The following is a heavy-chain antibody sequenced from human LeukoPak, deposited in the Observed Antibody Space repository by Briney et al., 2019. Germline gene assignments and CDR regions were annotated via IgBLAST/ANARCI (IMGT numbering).Heavy chain of an antibody. Sequence: PSETLSLTCTVSGASISSYYWSWIRQPPGKGVEGSGYIYYSGTTNYNPSLKSRVTISVDTSKKQFSLKLSCVAGEDQAGYYCARATYYYDISGYPFDYCGQGTLVTVSS. V-gene: IGHV4-59*01. CDR3: ARATYYYDISGYPFDY. CDR1: GASISSYY. D-gene: IGHD3-22*01. CDR2: IYYSGTT. J-gene: IGHJ4*02.